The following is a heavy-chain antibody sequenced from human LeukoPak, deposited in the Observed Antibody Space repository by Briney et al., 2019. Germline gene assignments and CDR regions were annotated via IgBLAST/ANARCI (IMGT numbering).Heavy chain of an antibody. V-gene: IGHV4-59*08. CDR3: ARLAPAYYDISDAFDI. CDR2: IFYSGST. D-gene: IGHD3-9*01. CDR1: GGSISSHY. Sequence: SETLSLTCTVSGGSISSHYWSWIRQPPGKGLECIGYIFYSGSTNYNPSLKSRVTISVDTSKNQFSLKLSSVTAADTAVYYCARLAPAYYDISDAFDIWGQGTMVTVSS. J-gene: IGHJ3*02.